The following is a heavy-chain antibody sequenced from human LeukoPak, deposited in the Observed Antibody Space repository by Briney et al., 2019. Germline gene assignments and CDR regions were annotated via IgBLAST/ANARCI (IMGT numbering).Heavy chain of an antibody. CDR3: ATMDV. CDR1: GFSFSNYD. CDR2: IWYDGSNK. Sequence: GGSLRLSCAASGFSFSNYDMHWVRQAPGKGLEWVAIIWYDGSNKYYGDSVKGRFTISRDNSKNTLYLQMNSLRAEDTAVYYCATMDVWGQGTTVTVSS. V-gene: IGHV3-33*01. J-gene: IGHJ6*02.